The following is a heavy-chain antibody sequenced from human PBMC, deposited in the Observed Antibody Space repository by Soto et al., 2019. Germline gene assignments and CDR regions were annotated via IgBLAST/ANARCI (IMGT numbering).Heavy chain of an antibody. Sequence: QVQLVQSGAEVKKPGSSVKVSCKASGGTFSSYAISWVRQAPGQGLEWMGGIIPIFGTANYAQKFQGRVTITADKSTSTAYMELSSLRSEDTAVYYGASPYSGSYPGAFDIWGQGTMVTVSS. CDR1: GGTFSSYA. CDR3: ASPYSGSYPGAFDI. J-gene: IGHJ3*02. D-gene: IGHD1-26*01. V-gene: IGHV1-69*06. CDR2: IIPIFGTA.